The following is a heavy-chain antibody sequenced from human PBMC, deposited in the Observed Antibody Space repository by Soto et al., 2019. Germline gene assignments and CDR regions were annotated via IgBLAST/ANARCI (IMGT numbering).Heavy chain of an antibody. J-gene: IGHJ4*02. CDR2: ISGSGGST. D-gene: IGHD1-26*01. V-gene: IGHV3-23*01. CDR1: GFTFSSYA. CDR3: ARRGSGSYYDS. Sequence: EVQLLESGGGLVQPGGSLRLSCAASGFTFSSYAMRWVRQAPVKGLEWVSAISGSGGSTYYADSVKGRFTISRDNSNNTLYLQMNSLRAEDTAVYYCARRGSGSYYDSWGQGTLVTVSS.